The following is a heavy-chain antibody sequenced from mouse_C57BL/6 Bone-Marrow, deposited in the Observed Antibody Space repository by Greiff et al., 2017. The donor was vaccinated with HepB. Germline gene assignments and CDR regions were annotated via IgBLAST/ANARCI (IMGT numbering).Heavy chain of an antibody. V-gene: IGHV1-19*01. J-gene: IGHJ3*01. CDR3: ARGGGYYGPFAY. CDR1: GYTFTDYY. D-gene: IGHD1-1*01. Sequence: EVKLMESGPVLVKPGASVKMSCKASGYTFTDYYMNWVKQSHGKSLEWIGVINPYNGGTSYNQKFKGKATLTVDKSSSTAYMELNSLTSEDSAVYYCARGGGYYGPFAYWGQGTLVTVSA. CDR2: INPYNGGT.